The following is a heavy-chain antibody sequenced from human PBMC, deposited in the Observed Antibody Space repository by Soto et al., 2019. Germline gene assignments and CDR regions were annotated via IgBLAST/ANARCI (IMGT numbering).Heavy chain of an antibody. D-gene: IGHD3-3*01. J-gene: IGHJ6*02. CDR3: ARVSGVTIFGVVMDYYYGMDV. Sequence: SETLSLTCAVYGGSFIGYYCSFIRHAPFKWLEWIGEINHSGSTNYNPSLKSRVTISVDTSKNQFSLKLSSVTAADTAVYYCARVSGVTIFGVVMDYYYGMDVWGQGTTVTVS. CDR1: GGSFIGYY. CDR2: INHSGST. V-gene: IGHV4-34*01.